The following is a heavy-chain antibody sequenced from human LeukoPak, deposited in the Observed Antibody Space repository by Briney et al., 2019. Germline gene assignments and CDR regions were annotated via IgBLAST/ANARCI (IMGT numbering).Heavy chain of an antibody. CDR1: GFTFGDYA. CDR3: TTASAYDSSGYYLAYYYYGMDV. V-gene: IGHV3-15*01. Sequence: GGSLRLSCTASGFTFGDYAMSWIRQAPGKGLEWVGFIKSKTDGGTTDYAAPVKGRFTISRDDSKNTLYLQMNSLKTEDTAVYYCTTASAYDSSGYYLAYYYYGMDVWGQGTTVTVSS. J-gene: IGHJ6*02. CDR2: IKSKTDGGTT. D-gene: IGHD3-22*01.